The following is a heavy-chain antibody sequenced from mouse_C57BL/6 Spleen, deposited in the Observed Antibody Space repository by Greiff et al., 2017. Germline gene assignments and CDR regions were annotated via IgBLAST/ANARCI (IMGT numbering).Heavy chain of an antibody. J-gene: IGHJ3*01. D-gene: IGHD4-1*01. V-gene: IGHV1-64*01. Sequence: QVQLQQPGAELVKPGASVKLSCKASGYTFTSYWMHWVKQRPGQGLEWIGMIHPNSGSTNYNEKFKSKDTLTVDKSSSTAYMHLSRLTSEDSAVYYCAQTGTGFAYWGQGTLVTVSA. CDR1: GYTFTSYW. CDR3: AQTGTGFAY. CDR2: IHPNSGST.